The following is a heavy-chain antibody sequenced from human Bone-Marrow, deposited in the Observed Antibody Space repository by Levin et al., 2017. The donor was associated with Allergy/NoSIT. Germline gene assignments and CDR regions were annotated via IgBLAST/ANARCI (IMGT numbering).Heavy chain of an antibody. CDR2: ISWNSVTT. CDR3: AKDIQSVVPAAIRNNWFDP. V-gene: IGHV3-9*01. Sequence: GGSLRLSCAASGFTFNGYAMHWVRQAPGKGLEWVSGISWNSVTTVYAASVRGRFTISRDNAKSSLYLQMNSLSADDTAFYYCAKDIQSVVPAAIRNNWFDPGGQGTLVTVSS. D-gene: IGHD2-2*01. J-gene: IGHJ5*02. CDR1: GFTFNGYA.